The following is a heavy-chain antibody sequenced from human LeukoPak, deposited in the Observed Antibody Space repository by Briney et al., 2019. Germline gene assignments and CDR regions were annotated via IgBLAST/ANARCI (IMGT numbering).Heavy chain of an antibody. CDR3: ARPFPDDYGGNPGGGAFDI. J-gene: IGHJ3*02. CDR1: GYTFTSYG. D-gene: IGHD4-23*01. Sequence: ASVKVSCKASGYTFTSYGISWVRQAPGQGLEWMGWISAYNHNTNYAQKFQGRVTITTDESTSTAYMELSSLRSEDTAVYYCARPFPDDYGGNPGGGAFDIWGQGTMVTVSS. CDR2: ISAYNHNT. V-gene: IGHV1-18*01.